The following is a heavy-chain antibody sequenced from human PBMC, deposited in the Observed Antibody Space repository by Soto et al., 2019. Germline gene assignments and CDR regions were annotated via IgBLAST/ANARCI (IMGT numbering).Heavy chain of an antibody. CDR2: IYYSGST. J-gene: IGHJ4*02. Sequence: QLQLQESGPGLVKPSETLSLTCTVSGGSISSSSYYWGWIRQPPGKGLEWIGSIYYSGSTYYNPSLKSRVTISVDTSKNKVSLKLSSVTAADTAVYYCARSDSNYASFDYWGQGTLVTVSS. D-gene: IGHD4-4*01. V-gene: IGHV4-39*01. CDR3: ARSDSNYASFDY. CDR1: GGSISSSSYY.